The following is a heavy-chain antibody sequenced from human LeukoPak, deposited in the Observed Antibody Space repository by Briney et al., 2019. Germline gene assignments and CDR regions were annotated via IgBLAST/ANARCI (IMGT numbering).Heavy chain of an antibody. CDR2: MNPNSGNT. D-gene: IGHD6-13*01. V-gene: IGHV1-8*01. J-gene: IGHJ5*02. Sequence: GASVKVSCKASGYTFTSYDINWVRQATGQGLEWMGWMNPNSGNTGYAQKFQGRVTMTRNTSISTAYMELSSLRSEDTAVYYRARGWGSIAAAGTLNWFDPWGQGTLVTVSS. CDR1: GYTFTSYD. CDR3: ARGWGSIAAAGTLNWFDP.